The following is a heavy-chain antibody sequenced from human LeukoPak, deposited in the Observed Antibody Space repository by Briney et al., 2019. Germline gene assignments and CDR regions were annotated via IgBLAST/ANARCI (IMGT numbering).Heavy chain of an antibody. CDR3: AKYRDDGFDI. Sequence: PGGSLRLSCAASGFTLSTYGMHWVRQAPGKGLEWVAVISSHGSNKYYADSVKGRFTISRDNSKNTLYLRVDSLRTETTPVYYGAKYRDDGFDIWGQGTMVSVSS. V-gene: IGHV3-30*18. CDR2: ISSHGSNK. D-gene: IGHD1-26*01. J-gene: IGHJ3*02. CDR1: GFTLSTYG.